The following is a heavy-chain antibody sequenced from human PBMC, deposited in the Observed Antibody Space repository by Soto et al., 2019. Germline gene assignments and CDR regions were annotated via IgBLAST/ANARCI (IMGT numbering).Heavy chain of an antibody. CDR2: ISSSGSTK. CDR3: AKDWGVYDGSGYFSDYFDY. J-gene: IGHJ4*02. Sequence: GGSLRLSCEGSGFTFSSYEMNWVRQAPGKGLEWVSYISSSGSTKNYADSVKGRFTISRDNSKNTLYLQMNSLRAEDTAVYYCAKDWGVYDGSGYFSDYFDYWGQGT. CDR1: GFTFSSYE. V-gene: IGHV3-48*03. D-gene: IGHD3-22*01.